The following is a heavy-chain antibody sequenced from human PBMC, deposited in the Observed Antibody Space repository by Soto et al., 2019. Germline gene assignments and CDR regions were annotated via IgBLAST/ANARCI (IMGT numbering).Heavy chain of an antibody. D-gene: IGHD3-3*01. CDR3: ARQRFLSGSQSDYYYYHLDV. CDR2: IYPGDSDT. J-gene: IGHJ6*03. CDR1: GYSFTSYW. V-gene: IGHV5-51*01. Sequence: PGESLKISCKGSGYSFTSYWIGWVRQMPGKGLEWMGIIYPGDSDTRYSPSFQGQVTISADKSISTAYLQWSSLKASDTAMYYCARQRFLSGSQSDYYYYHLDVWGKGSTVIVS.